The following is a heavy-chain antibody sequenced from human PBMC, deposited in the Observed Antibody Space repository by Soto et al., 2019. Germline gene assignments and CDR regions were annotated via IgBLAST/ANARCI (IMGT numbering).Heavy chain of an antibody. CDR1: GYSFTSHW. V-gene: IGHV5-51*01. Sequence: GESLKISCQGSGYSFTSHWIGWVRQMPVKGLEWMGIIYPGDSDTRYSPSFQGQFTISADKSISTAYLQWSSLKASDTAMYYCARRIAAAGTYYYYYGMDVWGQGTTVTVSS. J-gene: IGHJ6*02. CDR3: ARRIAAAGTYYYYYGMDV. CDR2: IYPGDSDT. D-gene: IGHD6-13*01.